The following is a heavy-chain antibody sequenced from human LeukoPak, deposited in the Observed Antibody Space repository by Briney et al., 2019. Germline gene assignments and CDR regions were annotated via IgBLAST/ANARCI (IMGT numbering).Heavy chain of an antibody. V-gene: IGHV4-39*07. J-gene: IGHJ4*02. CDR1: GGSISSSSYY. CDR3: ASGFRKSSLG. Sequence: PSETLSLTCTVSGGSISSSSYYWGWIRQPPGKGLEWIGSIYHSGSTNYNPSLKSRVTISVDKSKNQFSLKLSSVTAADTAVYYCASGFRKSSLGWGQGTLVTVSS. CDR2: IYHSGST. D-gene: IGHD6-13*01.